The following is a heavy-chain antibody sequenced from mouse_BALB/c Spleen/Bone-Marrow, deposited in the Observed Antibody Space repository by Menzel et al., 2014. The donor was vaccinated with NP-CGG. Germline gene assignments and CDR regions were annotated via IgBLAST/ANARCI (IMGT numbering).Heavy chain of an antibody. CDR3: ARPDYRYRDFDY. CDR1: GFAFSRYC. CDR2: INPDSSAI. J-gene: IGHJ2*01. Sequence: EVQRVESGGGLVQPGGSLKLSCAASGFAFSRYCMHWVRQAPGKGLEWIGEINPDSSAIIYTPSLKDNFSITRDNAKNTLYIQMSKVRSEDTAVYYCARPDYRYRDFDYWGQGTTLTVSS. D-gene: IGHD2-14*01. V-gene: IGHV4-1*02.